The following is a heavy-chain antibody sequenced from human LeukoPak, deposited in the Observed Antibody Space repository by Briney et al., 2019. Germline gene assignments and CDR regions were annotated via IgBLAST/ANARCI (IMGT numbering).Heavy chain of an antibody. CDR3: ARHRFREGSSGYSVISDAFDI. CDR1: GYSFTSYW. J-gene: IGHJ3*02. CDR2: IYPGDSDT. D-gene: IGHD3-22*01. Sequence: GESLKISCKGSGYSFTSYWIGWVRQMPGKGLEWMGIIYPGDSDTRYSPSFQGQVTISADKSISTAYLQWSSLKASDTAMYYCARHRFREGSSGYSVISDAFDIWGQGTMVTVSS. V-gene: IGHV5-51*01.